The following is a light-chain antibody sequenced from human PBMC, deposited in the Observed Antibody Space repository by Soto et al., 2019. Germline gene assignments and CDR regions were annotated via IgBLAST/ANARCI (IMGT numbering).Light chain of an antibody. CDR1: QSIKRQ. CDR2: DAS. Sequence: DIQMTQSPSTLSAYVGDRVTITCRASQSIKRQLAWYQQKLGKGTKLLIYDASTLETGVPSRFSGSGSGTEFTLTISSLQPDDYATYYCQQYDSYSPYTFGQGTKLEMK. J-gene: IGKJ2*01. V-gene: IGKV1-5*01. CDR3: QQYDSYSPYT.